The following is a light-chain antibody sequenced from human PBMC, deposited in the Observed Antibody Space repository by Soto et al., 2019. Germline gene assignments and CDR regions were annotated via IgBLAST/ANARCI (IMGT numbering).Light chain of an antibody. V-gene: IGKV3-15*01. Sequence: EIVMTQSPDTLSVSPEERATLSCRASQSIRGNLAWYQQKPGQAPRLLIYDASTGATGIPDKFSASGSGTEFTLTISSLQSEDFAVYYSQQYNKWPLSFGGGTKVELK. CDR3: QQYNKWPLS. J-gene: IGKJ4*01. CDR2: DAS. CDR1: QSIRGN.